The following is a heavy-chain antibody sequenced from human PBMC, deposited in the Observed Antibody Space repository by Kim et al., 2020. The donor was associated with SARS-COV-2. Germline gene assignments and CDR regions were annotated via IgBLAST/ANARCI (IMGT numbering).Heavy chain of an antibody. Sequence: GGSLRLSCAASGFTFSSYAMHWVRQAPGKGLEWVAVISYDGSNKYYADSVKGRFTISRDNSKNTLYLQMNSLRAEDTAVYYCARDFGGLSYYGMNVWGQGTTVTVS. J-gene: IGHJ6*02. D-gene: IGHD3-10*01. CDR3: ARDFGGLSYYGMNV. CDR1: GFTFSSYA. CDR2: ISYDGSNK. V-gene: IGHV3-30*04.